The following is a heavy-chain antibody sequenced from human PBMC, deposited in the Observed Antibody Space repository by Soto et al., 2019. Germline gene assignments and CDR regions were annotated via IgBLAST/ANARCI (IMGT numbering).Heavy chain of an antibody. J-gene: IGHJ4*02. D-gene: IGHD2-8*01. V-gene: IGHV4-59*08. Sequence: QVQLQESGPGLVKPSETLSLTCTVSGGSISTYYWNWIRQPPGKGLEWIGYIYYGGSANYNPSLKSPVTISVDTSKKQFSLKLSSVTAADTAVYYCARGGHCTNGVCSALDYWGQGTLVSVSS. CDR1: GGSISTYY. CDR3: ARGGHCTNGVCSALDY. CDR2: IYYGGSA.